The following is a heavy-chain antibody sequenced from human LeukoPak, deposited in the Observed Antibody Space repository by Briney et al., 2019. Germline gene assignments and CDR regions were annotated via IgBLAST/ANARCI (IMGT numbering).Heavy chain of an antibody. J-gene: IGHJ4*02. D-gene: IGHD6-13*01. CDR2: INPNSGGT. V-gene: IGHV1-2*02. CDR1: GYTFTGYY. CDR3: ARDGRWAAGSSWYLIGY. Sequence: ASVKVSCKASGYTFTGYYMHWVRQAPGQGLEWMGWINPNSGGTNYAQKFQGRVTMTRDTSISTAYMELSRLRSDDTAVYYCARDGRWAAGSSWYLIGYWGQGTLVTVSS.